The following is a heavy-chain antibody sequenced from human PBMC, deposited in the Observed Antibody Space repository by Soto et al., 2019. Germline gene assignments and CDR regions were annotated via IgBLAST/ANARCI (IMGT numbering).Heavy chain of an antibody. J-gene: IGHJ4*02. CDR2: IKQDGGEK. CDR1: EFTFSTYW. V-gene: IGHV3-7*05. D-gene: IGHD6-19*01. Sequence: EVQLVESGGGLVQPGGSLRLSCAISEFTFSTYWMTWVRQAPGKGLEWVANIKQDGGEKNYLESVRGRFIISRDNAKKSLYLEMNSLRAEDTAVYYCAGGSGWESDSWGQGTLFTVSA. CDR3: AGGSGWESDS.